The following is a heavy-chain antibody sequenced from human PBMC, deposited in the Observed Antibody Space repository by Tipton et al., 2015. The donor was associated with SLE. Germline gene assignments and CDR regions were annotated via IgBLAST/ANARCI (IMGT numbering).Heavy chain of an antibody. Sequence: TLSLTCTVSGGSISSHYWSWIRQPPGKALEWIGYVSYSGTTNYNPSFRSRVTVSVDTSKNQFSLTLNSVTAADTSVYYCARLNNFYFDYWGQGTLVTVSS. CDR1: GGSISSHY. V-gene: IGHV4-59*08. CDR3: ARLNNFYFDY. D-gene: IGHD1-1*01. CDR2: VSYSGTT. J-gene: IGHJ4*02.